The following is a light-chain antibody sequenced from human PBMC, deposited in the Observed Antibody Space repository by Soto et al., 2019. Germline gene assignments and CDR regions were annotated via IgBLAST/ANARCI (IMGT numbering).Light chain of an antibody. CDR1: SSDVGGYNY. CDR2: DVS. Sequence: QSALTQPRSVSGSPGQSVTISCTGTSSDVGGYNYVSWYQQHPDKAPKLMIYDVSKRPSGVPDRFSGSKSGNTASLTISGLQAEDEADYYCCSYAGSYTWGFGGGTKLTVL. V-gene: IGLV2-11*01. J-gene: IGLJ3*02. CDR3: CSYAGSYTWG.